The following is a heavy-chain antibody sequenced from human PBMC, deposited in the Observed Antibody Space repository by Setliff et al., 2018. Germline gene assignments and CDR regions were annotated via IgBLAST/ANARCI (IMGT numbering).Heavy chain of an antibody. CDR3: ARINFYVSSGYYYAPDY. D-gene: IGHD3-22*01. CDR2: IIPLLETV. J-gene: IGHJ4*02. CDR1: GGTFNNYP. Sequence: SVKVSCKASGGTFNNYPISWVRQAPGQGLEWMGGIIPLLETVKYAQKFQGRLTITADKSTSTGYMELSSLTSEDTAMYYCARINFYVSSGYYYAPDYWGQGTLVTVS. V-gene: IGHV1-69*06.